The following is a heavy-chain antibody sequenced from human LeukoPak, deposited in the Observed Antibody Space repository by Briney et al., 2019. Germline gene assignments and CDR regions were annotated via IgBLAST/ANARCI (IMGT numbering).Heavy chain of an antibody. D-gene: IGHD6-13*01. V-gene: IGHV4-59*11. CDR3: ARERYSNSWFIDY. CDR1: GGSISSHY. Sequence: SETLSLTCTVSGGSISSHYWNWIRQPPGKRLEWIGYIYYSGSTNYNPSLESRVTISVDTSKNQFSLKLTSVTAADTAVYYCARERYSNSWFIDYWGQGTLVTVSS. CDR2: IYYSGST. J-gene: IGHJ4*02.